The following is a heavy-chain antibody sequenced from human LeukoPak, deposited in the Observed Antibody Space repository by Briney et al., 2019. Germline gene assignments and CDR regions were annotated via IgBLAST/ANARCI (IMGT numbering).Heavy chain of an antibody. CDR1: GFTFTNAW. Sequence: TGGSLRLSCAVSGFTFTNAWMSWVRQTPGNGLEWLGRIKSKTDGGTTDYAAPVKGRFTISRDDSKNTLYLQMSSLKTEDTAVYYCATDLRWELSRDYWGQGTLVTVSS. V-gene: IGHV3-15*01. CDR3: ATDLRWELSRDY. CDR2: IKSKTDGGTT. J-gene: IGHJ4*02. D-gene: IGHD3-16*02.